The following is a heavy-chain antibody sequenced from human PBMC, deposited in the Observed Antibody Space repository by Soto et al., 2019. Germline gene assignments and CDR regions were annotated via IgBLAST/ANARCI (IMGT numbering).Heavy chain of an antibody. CDR2: ISYDGSNK. CDR1: GFTFSSYG. Sequence: GGSLRLSCAASGFTFSSYGMHWVRQAPGKGLEWVAVISYDGSNKYYADSVKGRFTISRDNSKNTLYLQMNSLRAEDTAVYYCAKGHDSYYYYYMDVWGKGTTVTVSS. J-gene: IGHJ6*03. CDR3: AKGHDSYYYYYMDV. D-gene: IGHD1-1*01. V-gene: IGHV3-30*18.